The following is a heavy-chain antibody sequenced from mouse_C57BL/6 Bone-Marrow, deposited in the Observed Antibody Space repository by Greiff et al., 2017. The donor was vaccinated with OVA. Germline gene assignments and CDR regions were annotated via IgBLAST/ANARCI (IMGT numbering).Heavy chain of an antibody. D-gene: IGHD1-1*01. J-gene: IGHJ2*01. V-gene: IGHV1-19*01. CDR3: ARYYHFDY. CDR2: INPYNGGT. Sequence: VQLKESGPVLVKPGASVKMSCKASGYTFTDYYMNWVKQSHGKSLEWIGVINPYNGGTSYNQKFKGKATLTVDKSSSTAYMELNSLTSEDSAVYYCARYYHFDYWGQGTTLTVSS. CDR1: GYTFTDYY.